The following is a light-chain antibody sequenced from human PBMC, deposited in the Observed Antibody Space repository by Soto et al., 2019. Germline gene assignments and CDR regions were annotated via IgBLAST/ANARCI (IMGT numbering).Light chain of an antibody. Sequence: QLVLTQPPSVSGTPGQRVTLFCSGRSSNIGSHYVYWYQQLPGRAPKNLIFKSDQRPSGVPDRFSGSKSGTTASVAISGLRSEDEASYYCSSWDNDLTAWVFGGGTKLTVL. J-gene: IGLJ3*02. V-gene: IGLV1-47*01. CDR2: KSD. CDR3: SSWDNDLTAWV. CDR1: SSNIGSHY.